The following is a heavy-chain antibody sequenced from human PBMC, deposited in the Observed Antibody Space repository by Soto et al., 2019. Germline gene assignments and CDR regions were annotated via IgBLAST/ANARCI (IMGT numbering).Heavy chain of an antibody. CDR3: ARDVISDDDYIISMDV. CDR2: IYYSGST. V-gene: IGHV4-30-4*01. Sequence: QVQLQESGPGLVKPSQTLSLTCTVSGGSISSRDYYWTWVRQSPGKGLEWIGYIYYSGSTFYNPSLKGRVSISVDTSKNQFSLKVTSVTAADTAVYYCARDVISDDDYIISMDVWGQGTTVTVS. J-gene: IGHJ6*02. CDR1: GGSISSRDYY. D-gene: IGHD4-4*01.